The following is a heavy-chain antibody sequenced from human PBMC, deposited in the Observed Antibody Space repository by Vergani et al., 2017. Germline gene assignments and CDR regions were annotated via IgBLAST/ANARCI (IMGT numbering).Heavy chain of an antibody. CDR1: GFTFSSYA. CDR3: AKDPLPHRAGIAAAGTTH. Sequence: EVQLLASGGGLVQPGGSLRLSCAASGFTFSSYAMSWVRQAPGTGLEWVSAISGSGGSPYDADSVKGRFTISRDNSKNTLYLQMNSLRAEDTAVYYCAKDPLPHRAGIAAAGTTHWGQGTLVTVSS. CDR2: ISGSGGSP. J-gene: IGHJ4*02. V-gene: IGHV3-23*01. D-gene: IGHD6-13*01.